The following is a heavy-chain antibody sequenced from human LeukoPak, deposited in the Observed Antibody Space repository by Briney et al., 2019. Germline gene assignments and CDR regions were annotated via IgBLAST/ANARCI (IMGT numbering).Heavy chain of an antibody. D-gene: IGHD6-13*01. CDR3: ARVPAGIAAAAPNGDY. J-gene: IGHJ4*02. Sequence: GASVKVSCKASGYTFTGYYMHWVRQAPGQGLEWMGWINPNSGGTDYAQKFQGRVTMTRDTSISTAYMELSRLRSDDTAVYYCARVPAGIAAAAPNGDYWGQGTLVTVSS. CDR1: GYTFTGYY. CDR2: INPNSGGT. V-gene: IGHV1-2*02.